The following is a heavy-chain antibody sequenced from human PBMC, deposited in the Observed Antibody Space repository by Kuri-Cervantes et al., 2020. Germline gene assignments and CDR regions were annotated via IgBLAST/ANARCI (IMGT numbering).Heavy chain of an antibody. Sequence: GESLKISCAASGFTFSDYYMNWVRQAPGKGLEWVGRIKSKTDGGTTDYAAPVKGRFTISRDDSKNTLYLQMNSLKTEDTAVYYCTTALYLRFGEGKITFDYWGQGILVTVSS. J-gene: IGHJ4*02. CDR3: TTALYLRFGEGKITFDY. CDR1: GFTFSDYY. D-gene: IGHD3-10*01. V-gene: IGHV3-15*01. CDR2: IKSKTDGGTT.